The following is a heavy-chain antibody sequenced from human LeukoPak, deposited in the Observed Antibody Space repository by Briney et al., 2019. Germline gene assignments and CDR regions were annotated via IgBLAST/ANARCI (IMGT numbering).Heavy chain of an antibody. CDR1: GFTFSSYS. D-gene: IGHD2-2*01. Sequence: GGSLRLSCAASGFTFSSYSMNWVRQAPGKGLEWVSSISSSSSYIYYVDSVKGRFTISRDNAKNTLYLQMNSLRAEDTAVYYCARSTTRYYFDYWGQGTLVTVSS. CDR2: ISSSSSYI. V-gene: IGHV3-21*01. J-gene: IGHJ4*02. CDR3: ARSTTRYYFDY.